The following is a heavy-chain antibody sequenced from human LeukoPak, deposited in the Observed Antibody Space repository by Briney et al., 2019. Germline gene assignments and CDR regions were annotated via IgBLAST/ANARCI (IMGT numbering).Heavy chain of an antibody. CDR3: AKDMSSGLIAFDI. CDR1: GFTFDDYA. CDR2: ISWNSGSI. Sequence: SLRLSCAASGFTFDDYAMHWVRQAPGKGLEWVSGISWNSGSIGYADSVKGRFTISRDNAKNSLYLQMNSLRAEDTALYYCAKDMSSGLIAFDIWGQGTMVTVSS. V-gene: IGHV3-9*01. J-gene: IGHJ3*02. D-gene: IGHD3-10*01.